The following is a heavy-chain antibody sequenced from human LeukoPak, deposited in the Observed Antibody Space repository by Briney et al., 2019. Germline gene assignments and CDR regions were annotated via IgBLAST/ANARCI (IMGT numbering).Heavy chain of an antibody. J-gene: IGHJ4*02. V-gene: IGHV4-61*08. D-gene: IGHD3-9*01. Sequence: PSETLSLTCTVSGGSISSGAYHWSWIRQHPGKGLEWIGYIYYSGSTNYNPSLKSRVTISVDTSKNQFSLELSSVTAADTAVYYCASNPDTYYDILTGYPILGDWGQGTLVTVSS. CDR2: IYYSGST. CDR1: GGSISSGAYH. CDR3: ASNPDTYYDILTGYPILGD.